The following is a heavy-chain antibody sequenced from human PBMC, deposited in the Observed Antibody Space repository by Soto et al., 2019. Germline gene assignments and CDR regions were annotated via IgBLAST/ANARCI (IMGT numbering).Heavy chain of an antibody. Sequence: SETLSLTCAVYGGSFSGYYWSWIRQPPGKGLEWIGEINHSGSTNYNPSLKSRVTISVDTSKNQFFLKLSSVTAADTAVYYCAREVDTAMVTGDYFDYWGQGTLVTVSS. CDR1: GGSFSGYY. J-gene: IGHJ4*02. CDR3: AREVDTAMVTGDYFDY. D-gene: IGHD5-18*01. CDR2: INHSGST. V-gene: IGHV4-34*01.